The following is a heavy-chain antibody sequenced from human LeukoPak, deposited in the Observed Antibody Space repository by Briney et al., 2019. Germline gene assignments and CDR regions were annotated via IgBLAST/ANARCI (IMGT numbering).Heavy chain of an antibody. D-gene: IGHD6-13*01. J-gene: IGHJ4*02. V-gene: IGHV3-23*01. CDR1: GFTFSSYA. CDR2: ISGSGGNT. Sequence: PGGSLRLSCAASGFTFSSYAMSWVRQAPGKGLEWVSAISGSGGNTYYADSVKGRFTISRDNSKNTLYLQMNSLRAEDTAVYYCAKDSSSWFVGATDYWGQGTLVTVSS. CDR3: AKDSSSWFVGATDY.